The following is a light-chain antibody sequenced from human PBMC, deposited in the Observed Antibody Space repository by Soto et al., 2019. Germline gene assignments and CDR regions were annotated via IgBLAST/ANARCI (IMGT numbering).Light chain of an antibody. V-gene: IGLV2-23*01. CDR2: EGS. CDR3: CSYAGSGTFV. Sequence: QSALTQTASVSGSPGQPITISCTGTSSDVGTYNLVSWYQQHPGKAPKLMIYEGSKRPSGLSNRFSGSKSGNTASLTISGLQAEDEADYYCCSYAGSGTFVFGTGTKLTVL. J-gene: IGLJ1*01. CDR1: SSDVGTYNL.